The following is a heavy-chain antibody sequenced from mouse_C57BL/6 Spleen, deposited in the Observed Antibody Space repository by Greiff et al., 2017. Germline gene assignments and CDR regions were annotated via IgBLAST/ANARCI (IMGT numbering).Heavy chain of an antibody. D-gene: IGHD1-1*01. CDR2: ISYDGSN. V-gene: IGHV3-6*01. Sequence: VQLQQSGPGLVKPSQSLSLTCSVTGYSITSGYYWNWIRQFPGNKLEWMGYISYDGSNNYNPSLKNRISITRDTSKNQFFLKLNSVTTEDTATYYCARELLRYPWFAYGGQGTLVTVSA. CDR3: ARELLRYPWFAY. CDR1: GYSITSGYY. J-gene: IGHJ3*01.